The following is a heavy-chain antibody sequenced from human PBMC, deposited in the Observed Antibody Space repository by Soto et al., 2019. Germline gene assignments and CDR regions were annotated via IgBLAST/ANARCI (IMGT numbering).Heavy chain of an antibody. CDR1: EGTFSSDA. CDR3: AARIRNSSSWYYFDY. CDR2: IIPIFGTA. Sequence: QVQLVQSGAQEKKPGSSLKVSCKASEGTFSSDAVSWVRQASGQGLEWMGGIIPIFGTANYAQKFQGRVTITSDESTRTAYMEVSSLRSEVMAVYYWAARIRNSSSWYYFDYWGQGTLVTVSS. V-gene: IGHV1-69*01. J-gene: IGHJ4*02. D-gene: IGHD6-13*01.